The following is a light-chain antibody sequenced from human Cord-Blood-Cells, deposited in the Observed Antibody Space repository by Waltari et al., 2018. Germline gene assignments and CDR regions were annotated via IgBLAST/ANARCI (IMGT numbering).Light chain of an antibody. CDR2: GKN. V-gene: IGLV3-19*01. Sequence: SSELTQDPAVSVALGQTVRITCQGDSLRRDYVSWYQQKPGQAPVLVIYGKNNRPSGIPDRFSGSSSGNTASLTITGAQAEDEADYYCNSRDSSGNHVVFGGGTKLTVL. CDR1: SLRRDY. J-gene: IGLJ2*01. CDR3: NSRDSSGNHVV.